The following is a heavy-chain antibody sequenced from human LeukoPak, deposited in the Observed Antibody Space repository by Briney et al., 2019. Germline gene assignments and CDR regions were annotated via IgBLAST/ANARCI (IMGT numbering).Heavy chain of an antibody. D-gene: IGHD2-15*01. CDR3: ARTGRYFDS. CDR2: IQVNGDT. V-gene: IGHV4-4*09. CDR1: GDSVSGHY. Sequence: SETLSLTCTVSGDSVSGHYLSWIRQAPGKGLECIGYIQVNGDTNYNPSLKHRGTPSLNTSNNHSSLRLMTVTGSDTTVYYCARTGRYFDSWGPGTLVTVSS. J-gene: IGHJ4*02.